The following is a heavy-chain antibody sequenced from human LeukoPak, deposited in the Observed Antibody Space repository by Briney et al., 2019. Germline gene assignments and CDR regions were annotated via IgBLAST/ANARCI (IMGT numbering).Heavy chain of an antibody. CDR1: GFTFDDYA. D-gene: IGHD6-13*01. Sequence: GGSLRLSCAASGFTFDDYAMHWVRQAPGKCLELVSGISWNSGSIGYADSVKGRFTISRDNAKNSLYLQMNSLRAEDTALYYCAKDMGYSIAAAGTGIDYWGQGTLVTVSS. CDR2: ISWNSGSI. CDR3: AKDMGYSIAAAGTGIDY. J-gene: IGHJ4*02. V-gene: IGHV3-9*01.